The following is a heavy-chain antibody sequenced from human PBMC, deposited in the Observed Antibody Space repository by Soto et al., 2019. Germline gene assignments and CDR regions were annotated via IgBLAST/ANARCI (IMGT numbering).Heavy chain of an antibody. Sequence: QITLKESGPPLVKPTQTLTLTCTFSGFSLRNSGVGVGWIRQPPRKALEWLALIYWDDDKRYSPSLKSRLTITKDTSKNQVVLTMTNMDPVDTATYYCAHLTTGGFYFDYWGQGTLVTVSS. D-gene: IGHD4-17*01. CDR2: IYWDDDK. CDR3: AHLTTGGFYFDY. V-gene: IGHV2-5*02. CDR1: GFSLRNSGVG. J-gene: IGHJ4*02.